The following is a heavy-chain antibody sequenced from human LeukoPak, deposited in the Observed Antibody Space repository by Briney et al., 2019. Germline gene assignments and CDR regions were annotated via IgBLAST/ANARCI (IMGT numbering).Heavy chain of an antibody. CDR3: ARGAYDSSGYYFRLLWSILDWFDP. D-gene: IGHD3-22*01. V-gene: IGHV1-46*01. CDR2: INPSGGST. CDR1: GCTFTSYY. J-gene: IGHJ5*02. Sequence: ASVKVSCKASGCTFTSYYMHWVRQAPGQGLEWMGIINPSGGSTSYAQKFQGRVTMTRDTSTSTVYMELSSLRSEDTAVYYCARGAYDSSGYYFRLLWSILDWFDPWGQGALVTVSS.